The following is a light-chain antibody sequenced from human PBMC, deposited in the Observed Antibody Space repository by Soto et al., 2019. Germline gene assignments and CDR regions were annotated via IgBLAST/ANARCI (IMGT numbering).Light chain of an antibody. Sequence: EMVLTQSPATLSLSPGERATLSCRASQNVGLNFAWYQQKSGKPPRLLIHTASYRATGIPARFSGSGSRTDFTLTISSLEPEDIAVYYCQERGRWPRATFGGGTKVEMK. CDR2: TAS. J-gene: IGKJ4*01. CDR1: QNVGLN. CDR3: QERGRWPRAT. V-gene: IGKV3-11*01.